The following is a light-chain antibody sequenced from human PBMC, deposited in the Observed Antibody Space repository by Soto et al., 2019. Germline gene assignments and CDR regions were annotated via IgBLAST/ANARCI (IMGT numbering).Light chain of an antibody. J-gene: IGLJ3*02. CDR1: SSDVGGYNY. Sequence: QSVLTQPPSASGSPGQSVTISCTGPSSDVGGYNYVSWYQQHPGKAPKLMIYEVSERPSGVPDRFSGSKSGNTASLTVSGLQAEDEADYYCSSYAGSNNLVFGGGTQLTVL. V-gene: IGLV2-8*01. CDR2: EVS. CDR3: SSYAGSNNLV.